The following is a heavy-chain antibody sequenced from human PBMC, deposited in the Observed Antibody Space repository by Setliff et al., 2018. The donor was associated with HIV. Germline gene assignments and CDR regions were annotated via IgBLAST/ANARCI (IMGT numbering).Heavy chain of an antibody. D-gene: IGHD3-16*01. CDR3: ARMGGDLTHFAY. V-gene: IGHV2-70*19. J-gene: IGHJ4*02. CDR2: IDWDGET. CDR1: GFSISTNGVS. Sequence: SGPTLVNPTQTVTLTCSFSGFSISTNGVSVSWVRRPPGRALDWLARIDWDGETHYTTSLKTRLTISKDTTNNRVVLTMTNMDPVDTATYFCARMGGDLTHFAYWGPGTLVTVSS.